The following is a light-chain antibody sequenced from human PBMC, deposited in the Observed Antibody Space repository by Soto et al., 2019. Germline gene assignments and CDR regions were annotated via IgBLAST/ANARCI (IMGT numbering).Light chain of an antibody. J-gene: IGKJ1*01. CDR2: SAS. CDR1: RDISTW. CDR3: QQADTFPWT. Sequence: IQITQSPSSVSSSVGDRVTITCHASRDISTWVAWYQQKPGKAPKLLIYSASALKRGVPSRFSGSGSGTDFALTVSSLQPEDFATYYCQQADTFPWTFGQGTKV. V-gene: IGKV1D-12*01.